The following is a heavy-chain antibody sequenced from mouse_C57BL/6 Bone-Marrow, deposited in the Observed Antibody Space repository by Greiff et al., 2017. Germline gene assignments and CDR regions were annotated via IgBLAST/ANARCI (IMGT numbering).Heavy chain of an antibody. V-gene: IGHV5-12*01. CDR2: ISNGGGST. Sequence: EVKLMESGGGLVQPGGSLKLSCAASGFTFSDYYMYWVRQTPEKRLEWVAYISNGGGSTYYPDTVKGRFTISRDNAKNTLYLQMSRLKSEDTAMYYCARGRDSSGPLFDYWGQGTTLTVAS. J-gene: IGHJ2*01. CDR3: ARGRDSSGPLFDY. CDR1: GFTFSDYY. D-gene: IGHD3-2*02.